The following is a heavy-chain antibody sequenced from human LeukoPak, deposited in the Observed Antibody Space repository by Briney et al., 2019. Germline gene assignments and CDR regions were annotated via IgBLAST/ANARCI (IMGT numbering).Heavy chain of an antibody. Sequence: PSETLSLTCAVSGGSIMTTNWWSWVRQPPGKGLEWIGEVHLSGATNYNPSLESRVSMSIDTSKNQMSLKLTSVTAADTAIYFCTRESGAFSPFGFWGQGTLVTASS. J-gene: IGHJ4*02. D-gene: IGHD1-26*01. V-gene: IGHV4-4*02. CDR1: GGSIMTTNW. CDR2: VHLSGAT. CDR3: TRESGAFSPFGF.